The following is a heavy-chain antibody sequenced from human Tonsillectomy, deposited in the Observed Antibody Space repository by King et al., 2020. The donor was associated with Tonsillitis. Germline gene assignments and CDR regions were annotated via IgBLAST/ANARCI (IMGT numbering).Heavy chain of an antibody. CDR2: VSGSGGST. J-gene: IGHJ5*02. CDR3: ARTDDSSPHWFDP. V-gene: IGHV3-23*04. Sequence: VQLEETGGGLVQPGGSLRLSCAASGFTFSSYAMSWVRQAPGKGLEWVSTVSGSGGSTYYADSVKGRFTISRDNSKNTLYLQMNSLRAEDTAVYYCARTDDSSPHWFDPWGQGTLVTVSS. CDR1: GFTFSSYA. D-gene: IGHD3-22*01.